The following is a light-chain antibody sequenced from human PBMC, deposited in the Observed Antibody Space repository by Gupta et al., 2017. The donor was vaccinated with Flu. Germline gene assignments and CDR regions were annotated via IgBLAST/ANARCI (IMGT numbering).Light chain of an antibody. CDR2: EVS. Sequence: QSALTQPASVSGSPGQSITISCTGPSSDVGGYNYVSWYQQHPGIAPKLMIYEVSNRPSGVSNRFSGSKSGNTASLTISGLQAEDESDYYCSSYSSSSTLFVFGTGTKVTVL. CDR3: SSYSSSSTLFV. V-gene: IGLV2-14*01. CDR1: SSDVGGYNY. J-gene: IGLJ1*01.